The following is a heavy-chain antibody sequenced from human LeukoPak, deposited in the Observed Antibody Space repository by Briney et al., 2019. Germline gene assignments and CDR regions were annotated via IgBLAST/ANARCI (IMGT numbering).Heavy chain of an antibody. D-gene: IGHD3-9*01. Sequence: GGSLRLSCAASGFTFSSYGMHWVRQAPGKGLEWVANIKQDGSEKYYVDSVKGRFTISRDNAKNSLYLQMNSLRAEDTAVYYCARESGYDISGAFGIWGQGTMVTVSS. V-gene: IGHV3-7*01. CDR3: ARESGYDISGAFGI. CDR2: IKQDGSEK. J-gene: IGHJ3*02. CDR1: GFTFSSYG.